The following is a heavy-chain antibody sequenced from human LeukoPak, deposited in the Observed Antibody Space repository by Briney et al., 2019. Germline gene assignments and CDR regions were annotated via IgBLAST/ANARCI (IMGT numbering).Heavy chain of an antibody. CDR2: INAGNGNT. Sequence: ASVKVSCKASGYNFTKFTNHWVRQAPGQRLEWMGWINAGNGNTKYSQEFQGRVTLTRDTSASTAYMELSSLRSEDMAVYYCARSTRAAAGTGFAYWGQGTLVTVSS. CDR3: ARSTRAAAGTGFAY. J-gene: IGHJ4*02. V-gene: IGHV1-3*03. D-gene: IGHD6-13*01. CDR1: GYNFTKFT.